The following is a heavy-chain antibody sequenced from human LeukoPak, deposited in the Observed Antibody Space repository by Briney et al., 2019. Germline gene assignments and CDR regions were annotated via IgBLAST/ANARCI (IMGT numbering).Heavy chain of an antibody. CDR1: GYTFIGYY. CDR2: INPNSGGT. V-gene: IGHV1-2*02. Sequence: GASVKVSCKASGYTFIGYYMHWVRQAPGQGLEWMGWINPNSGGTNYAQKFQGRVTMTRDTSISTAYMELSRLRSDDTAVYYCARVRGGSYGPYYYGMDVWGQGTTVTVSS. D-gene: IGHD1-26*01. CDR3: ARVRGGSYGPYYYGMDV. J-gene: IGHJ6*02.